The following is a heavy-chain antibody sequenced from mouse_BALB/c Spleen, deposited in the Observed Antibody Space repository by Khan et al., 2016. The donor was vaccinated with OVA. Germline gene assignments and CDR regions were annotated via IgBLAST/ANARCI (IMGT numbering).Heavy chain of an antibody. Sequence: EVELVESGGDLVKPGGSLKLSCAASGFTFSNYGMSWVRQTPDKKLEWVATISSGGDYTYYPDSVKGRFTIFRDNAKNTLYLQMSSLKSEDTAMYHCASHLTGSFDYWAKGLWSLSLQ. V-gene: IGHV5-6*01. CDR1: GFTFSNYG. CDR3: ASHLTGSFDY. D-gene: IGHD4-1*01. J-gene: IGHJ3*01. CDR2: ISSGGDYT.